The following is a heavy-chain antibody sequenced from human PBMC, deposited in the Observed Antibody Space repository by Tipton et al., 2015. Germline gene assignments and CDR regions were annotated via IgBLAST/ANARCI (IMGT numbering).Heavy chain of an antibody. CDR2: IYTTGDT. D-gene: IGHD3-22*01. V-gene: IGHV4-61*09. CDR3: ASSSGYYDVARESFYYFATDV. Sequence: TLSLTCTVSGAFVNSGDYFWSWIRQSAGKGLEWIGHIYTTGDTNYNPSLKSRVTISVDTSKNLFSLKLTSVTAADTAVYYCASSSGYYDVARESFYYFATDVWGQGTTVTVSS. J-gene: IGHJ6*02. CDR1: GAFVNSGDYF.